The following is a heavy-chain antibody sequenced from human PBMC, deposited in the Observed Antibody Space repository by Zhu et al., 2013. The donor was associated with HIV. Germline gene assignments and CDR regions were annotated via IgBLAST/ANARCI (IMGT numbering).Heavy chain of an antibody. CDR1: GGSISSSSYY. Sequence: QVQLQESGPGLVKPSETLSLTCTVSGGSISSSSYYWGWIRQPPGKGLEWIASMYYSGSTYYNPSLKSRVTISVDTSKNQFSLKLSSVTAADTAVYYCARAGGASGSIDYWGQGTPVIVSS. CDR2: MYYSGST. V-gene: IGHV4-39*07. D-gene: IGHD3-10*01. CDR3: ARAGGASGSIDY. J-gene: IGHJ4*02.